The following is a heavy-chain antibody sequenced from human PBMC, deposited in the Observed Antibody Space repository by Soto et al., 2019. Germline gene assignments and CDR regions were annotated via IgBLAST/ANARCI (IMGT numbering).Heavy chain of an antibody. D-gene: IGHD1-1*01. CDR3: AAQLTADGYFDF. CDR2: IFGDDDK. Sequence: QITLKESGPTLVKPTQTLTLTCTLSGFSLSSSGVAVGWIRQPPGKALEWLALIFGDDDKRYRPPLQSRLSISMDSSKTQAVLTVTNMDPVDADTYYCAAQLTADGYFDFWGRGTLVTVSS. V-gene: IGHV2-5*02. J-gene: IGHJ2*01. CDR1: GFSLSSSGVA.